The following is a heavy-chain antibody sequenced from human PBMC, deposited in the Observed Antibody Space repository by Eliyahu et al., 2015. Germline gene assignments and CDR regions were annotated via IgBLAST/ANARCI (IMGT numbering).Heavy chain of an antibody. Sequence: QVQLQQWGAGLLKPSETLSLTCAVYGGSFSGYYWIGEINHSGSTNYNPSLKSRVTISVDTSKNQFSLKLSSVTAADTAVYYCARGRTIFGVVIRVFDPWGQGTLVTVSS. J-gene: IGHJ5*02. V-gene: IGHV4-34*01. CDR1: GGSFSGYY. CDR3: ARGRTIFGVVIRVFDP. D-gene: IGHD3-3*01. CDR2: INHSGST.